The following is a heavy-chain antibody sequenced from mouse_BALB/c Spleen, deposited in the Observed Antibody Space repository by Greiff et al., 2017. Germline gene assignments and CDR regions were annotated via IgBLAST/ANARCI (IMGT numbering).Heavy chain of an antibody. Sequence: ESGPGLVKPSQSLSLTCTVTGYSITSDYAWNWIRQFPGNKLEWMGYISYSGSTSYNPSLKSRISITRDTSKNQFFLQLNSVTTEDTATYYCARSDGNGAMDYWGQGTSVTVSS. CDR1: GYSITSDYA. CDR3: ARSDGNGAMDY. CDR2: ISYSGST. V-gene: IGHV3-2*02. D-gene: IGHD2-1*01. J-gene: IGHJ4*01.